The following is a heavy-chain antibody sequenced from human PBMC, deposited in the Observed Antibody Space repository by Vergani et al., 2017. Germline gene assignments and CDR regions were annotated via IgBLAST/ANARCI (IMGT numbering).Heavy chain of an antibody. CDR1: GGSISSYY. CDR2: IYYSGST. V-gene: IGHV4-59*01. CDR3: ARGRYYGSGSYYNLQDYYYYGMDV. Sequence: QVPLQESGPGLVKPSETLSLTCTVPGGSISSYYWSWIRQPPGKGLEWIGYIYYSGSTNYNPSLKSRVTISVDTSKNQFSLKLSSVTAADTAVYYCARGRYYGSGSYYNLQDYYYYGMDVWGQGTTVTVSS. J-gene: IGHJ6*02. D-gene: IGHD3-10*01.